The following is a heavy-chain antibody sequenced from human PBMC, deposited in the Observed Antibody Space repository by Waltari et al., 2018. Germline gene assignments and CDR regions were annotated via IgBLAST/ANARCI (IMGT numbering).Heavy chain of an antibody. CDR3: ARDTYYYGMDV. V-gene: IGHV4-59*01. CDR1: GGSISSYY. CDR2: IYYSGST. Sequence: QVQLQESGPGLVKPSETLSLTCTVSGGSISSYYWSWIRQPPGKGLEWIGYIYYSGSTNSNPSLKSRVTISVDTSKNQFSLKLSSVTAADTAVYYCARDTYYYGMDVWGQGTTVTVSS. J-gene: IGHJ6*02.